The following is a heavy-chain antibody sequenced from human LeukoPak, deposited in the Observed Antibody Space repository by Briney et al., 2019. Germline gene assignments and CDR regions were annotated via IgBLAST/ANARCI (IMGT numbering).Heavy chain of an antibody. J-gene: IGHJ3*02. CDR3: ARDPGSYLHTFDI. V-gene: IGHV4-59*01. Sequence: AETLSLTCTVCGWSISSYYWSWIRQPPGKGREGIGYIYYSRSTIYNPSLQSRVTISVDTSKNQFYLKLSSVTAADTAVYYCARDPGSYLHTFDIWGQGTMVPVS. CDR2: IYYSRST. CDR1: GWSISSYY. D-gene: IGHD3-10*01.